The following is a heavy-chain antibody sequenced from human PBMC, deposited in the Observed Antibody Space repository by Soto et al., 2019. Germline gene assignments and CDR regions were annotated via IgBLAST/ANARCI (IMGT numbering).Heavy chain of an antibody. CDR2: VSGGGDGT. J-gene: IGHJ3*01. Sequence: EVQLLESGGGLVQPGGSLRLSCAASGFTFTNYAMSWVRQARGKGLEWVSTVSGGGDGTYYANSVKGRFRTSRDNSRNTVYLQMNSLRTEDTAVYYCAKKGLGSLATYCNYGDCHYAFDLWGQGTIVTVSS. CDR1: GFTFTNYA. CDR3: AKKGLGSLATYCNYGDCHYAFDL. D-gene: IGHD2-21*02. V-gene: IGHV3-23*01.